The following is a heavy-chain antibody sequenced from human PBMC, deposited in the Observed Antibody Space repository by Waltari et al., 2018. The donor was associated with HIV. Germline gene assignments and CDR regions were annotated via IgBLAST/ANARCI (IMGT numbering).Heavy chain of an antibody. V-gene: IGHV3-23*01. CDR3: AKGDPVTMIVV. CDR2: ISGSGGST. CDR1: GLPFSCYA. D-gene: IGHD3-22*01. J-gene: IGHJ4*02. Sequence: EVQLLESGGGLVQPGGSLRLSCAASGLPFSCYAMSWFSQAPGKGLEWVSAISGSGGSTYYADSVKGRFTISRDNSKNTLYLQMNSLRAEDTAVYYCAKGDPVTMIVVWGQGTLVTVSS.